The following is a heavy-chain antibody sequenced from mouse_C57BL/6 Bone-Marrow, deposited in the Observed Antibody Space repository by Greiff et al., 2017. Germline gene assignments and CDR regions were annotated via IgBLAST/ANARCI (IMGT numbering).Heavy chain of an antibody. CDR3: ARGGGGTRYFDV. D-gene: IGHD4-1*01. J-gene: IGHJ1*03. CDR1: GYTFTDYN. CDR2: INPNNGGT. Sequence: VQLQQSGPELVKPGASVKMSCKASGYTFTDYNMHWVKQSHGKSLEWIGYINPNNGGTSYNQKFKGKDTLTVNKSSSTAYMELRSLTSEDSAVYYCARGGGGTRYFDVWGTGTTVTVSS. V-gene: IGHV1-22*01.